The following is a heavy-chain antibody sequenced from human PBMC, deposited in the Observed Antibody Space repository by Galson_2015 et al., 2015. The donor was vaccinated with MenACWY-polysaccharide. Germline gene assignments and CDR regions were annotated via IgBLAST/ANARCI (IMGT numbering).Heavy chain of an antibody. CDR1: GFTFSTSG. J-gene: IGHJ4*02. V-gene: IGHV3-23*01. D-gene: IGHD3-16*01. Sequence: SLRLSCAASGFTFSTSGMTWVRQTPGKGLEWVSGISGSGGSTNYADSVKGRFTISRDNSKNTVYLQMNSLRAEDTAIYYCAKDWGQWGQGTLVTVSS. CDR2: ISGSGGST. CDR3: AKDWGQ.